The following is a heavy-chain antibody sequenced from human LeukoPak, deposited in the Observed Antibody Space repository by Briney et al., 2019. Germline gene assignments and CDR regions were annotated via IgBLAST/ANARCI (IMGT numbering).Heavy chain of an antibody. V-gene: IGHV3-23*01. Sequence: GGSLRLSCAASGFSVGGYAMPWVRQAPGKGLEWVSSITYNGAATYYLDSVKARFTISRDNSRSTLYLQMDSLTAEDTALYYCARDSLYFGASTHIYYFDSWGQGTLVAVSS. D-gene: IGHD2-21*01. CDR2: ITYNGAAT. CDR3: ARDSLYFGASTHIYYFDS. CDR1: GFSVGGYA. J-gene: IGHJ4*02.